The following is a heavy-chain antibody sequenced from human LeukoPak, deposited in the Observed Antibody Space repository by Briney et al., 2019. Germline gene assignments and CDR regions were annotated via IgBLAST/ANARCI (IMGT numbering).Heavy chain of an antibody. Sequence: GGSLRLSCAASGFTFNNFGMHWVRQSPGKGLEWVAFILYDGTKQHYVDSVKGRFTISRDNAKNTLYLQMNSLRTEDTAMYYCAKESRAYDSSAYYGDWGQGTLVTVSS. CDR2: ILYDGTKQ. CDR3: AKESRAYDSSAYYGD. J-gene: IGHJ4*02. D-gene: IGHD3-22*01. CDR1: GFTFNNFG. V-gene: IGHV3-30*02.